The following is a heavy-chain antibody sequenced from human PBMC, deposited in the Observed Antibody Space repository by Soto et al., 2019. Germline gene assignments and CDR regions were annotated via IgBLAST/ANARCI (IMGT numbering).Heavy chain of an antibody. J-gene: IGHJ6*02. CDR2: ISTGSSTI. CDR3: ARVRAGAANGYYGMDV. Sequence: LRLSCRAFGFTLSDYEMHWVRQAPGKGLEWVSYISTGSSTIYYADSVRGRFTISRDNAENSLFLEMKSLRPEDTAVYHCARVRAGAANGYYGMDVWGQGTTVTVSS. V-gene: IGHV3-48*03. CDR1: GFTLSDYE. D-gene: IGHD1-26*01.